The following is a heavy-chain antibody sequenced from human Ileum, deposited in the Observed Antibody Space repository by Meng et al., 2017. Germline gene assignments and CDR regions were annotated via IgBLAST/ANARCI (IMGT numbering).Heavy chain of an antibody. CDR2: IRRKTDATTT. J-gene: IGHJ4*02. V-gene: IGHV3-15*01. CDR3: TAEDPQYYFDY. CDR1: GFTFSNAW. Sequence: EVQLVESGGGLVKPGGSLRLSCAASGFTFSNAWLSWVRQAPGKGLEWIARIRRKTDATTTDYVAPVKGRFTISRDDSENTLFLQMNSLKTEDTAVYYCTAEDPQYYFDYWGQGTLVTVSS.